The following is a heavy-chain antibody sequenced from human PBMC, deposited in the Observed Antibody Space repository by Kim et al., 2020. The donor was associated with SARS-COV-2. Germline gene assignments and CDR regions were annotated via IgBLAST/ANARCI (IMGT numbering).Heavy chain of an antibody. CDR1: GGSISSSSYY. CDR3: ARLIIAAAADFDY. J-gene: IGHJ4*02. Sequence: SETLSLTCTVSGGSISSSSYYWGWIRQPPGKGLEWIGSIYYSGSTYYNPSLKSRVTISVDTSKNQFSLKLSSVTAADTAVYYCARLIIAAAADFDYWGQGTLVTVSS. D-gene: IGHD6-13*01. CDR2: IYYSGST. V-gene: IGHV4-39*01.